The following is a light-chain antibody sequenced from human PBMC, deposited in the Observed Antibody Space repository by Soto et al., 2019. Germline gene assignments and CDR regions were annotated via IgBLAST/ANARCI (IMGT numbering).Light chain of an antibody. CDR3: QQYENYWT. CDR1: QSVSLS. J-gene: IGKJ1*01. Sequence: EIVLTQSTAPLSVSLGAREDLSFRASQSVSLSLAWYQMRPGQPPRLLIYGASTRATDIPARFSGSGSGTEFSLTISNLQPDDCATYYCQQYENYWTFGQGTKVDI. CDR2: GAS. V-gene: IGKV3-15*01.